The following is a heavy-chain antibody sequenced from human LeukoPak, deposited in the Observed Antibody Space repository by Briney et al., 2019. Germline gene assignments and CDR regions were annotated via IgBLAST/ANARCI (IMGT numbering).Heavy chain of an antibody. V-gene: IGHV3-23*01. D-gene: IGHD3-22*01. CDR1: GFTFSSYA. CDR2: TSGSGGST. CDR3: AKTVIVVVIEYFQH. J-gene: IGHJ1*01. Sequence: GGSLRLSCAASGFTFSSYAMSWVRQAPGKGLEWVSATSGSGGSTYYADSVKGRFTISRDNSKNTLYLQMNSLRAEDTAVYYCAKTVIVVVIEYFQHWGQGTLVTVSS.